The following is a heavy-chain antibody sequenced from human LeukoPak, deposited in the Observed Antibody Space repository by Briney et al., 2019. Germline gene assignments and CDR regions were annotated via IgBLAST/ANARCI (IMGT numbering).Heavy chain of an antibody. CDR2: ISSTSSTI. J-gene: IGHJ4*02. D-gene: IGHD3-10*01. V-gene: IGHV3-11*04. CDR3: ARCGDGLPCDFDY. Sequence: GGSLRLSCAASAFTFSDYYMSWIRQAPGKGLEWVSYISSTSSTIYYADSVKGRFTISRDNAKNSLYLQMNSLRAEDTAVYYCARCGDGLPCDFDYWGQGTLVTVSS. CDR1: AFTFSDYY.